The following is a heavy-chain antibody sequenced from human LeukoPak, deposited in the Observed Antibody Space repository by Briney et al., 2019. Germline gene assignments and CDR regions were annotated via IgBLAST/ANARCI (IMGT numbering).Heavy chain of an antibody. J-gene: IGHJ4*02. CDR1: GFTFSTYV. CDR2: IWYDGINK. V-gene: IGHV3-33*01. Sequence: GGSLRLSCAASGFTFSTYVMHWVRQAPGKGLEWVAVIWYDGINKYYTDSVKGRFTISRDNSKNTLFLQMNSLRAEDTAVYYCARGSALHRHFDYRGQGILVTVAS. D-gene: IGHD2-15*01. CDR3: ARGSALHRHFDY.